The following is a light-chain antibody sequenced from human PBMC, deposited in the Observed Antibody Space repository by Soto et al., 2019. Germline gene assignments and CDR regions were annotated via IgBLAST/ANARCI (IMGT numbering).Light chain of an antibody. J-gene: IGLJ3*02. CDR1: SSDVGGYNY. Sequence: QSALTQPASVSGSPGQSITISCTGTSSDVGGYNYVSWYQQHPGKAPKLMIYEVSNRPSGVSNRFSGSKSGNTASLTIAGLQAEDEADYYCSSYTSRSTHWVCGGGTKVTVL. CDR2: EVS. CDR3: SSYTSRSTHWV. V-gene: IGLV2-14*01.